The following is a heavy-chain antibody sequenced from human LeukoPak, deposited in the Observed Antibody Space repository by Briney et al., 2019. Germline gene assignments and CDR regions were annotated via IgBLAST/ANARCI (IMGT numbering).Heavy chain of an antibody. J-gene: IGHJ4*02. V-gene: IGHV3-23*01. CDR1: GFTFSSYA. D-gene: IGHD2-21*02. Sequence: HAGGSLRLSCAASGFTFSSYAMSWVRQAPGKGLEWVSAISGSGGSTYYADSVKGRFTISRDNSKNTLYLQMNSLRAEDTAVYYCAKDRYCGGDCLIYGHFDYWGQGTLVTVSS. CDR3: AKDRYCGGDCLIYGHFDY. CDR2: ISGSGGST.